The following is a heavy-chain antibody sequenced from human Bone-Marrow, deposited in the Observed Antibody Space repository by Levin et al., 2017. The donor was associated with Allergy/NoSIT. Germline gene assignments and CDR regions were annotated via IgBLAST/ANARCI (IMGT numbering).Heavy chain of an antibody. CDR2: IFYSGSP. CDR1: GGSINSYY. CDR3: ARDTGTTGVDS. J-gene: IGHJ5*01. Sequence: SETLSLTCTVSGGSINSYYWSWIRQSPGKGLESIGYIFYSGSPTYNPSLKSRVTISVDPSKNQFSLKLSSVTAADTAVYYCARDTGTTGVDSWGQGILVTVSS. D-gene: IGHD1-1*01. V-gene: IGHV4-59*01.